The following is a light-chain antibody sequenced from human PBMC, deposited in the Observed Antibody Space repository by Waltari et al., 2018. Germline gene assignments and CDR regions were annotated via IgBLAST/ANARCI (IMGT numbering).Light chain of an antibody. CDR2: GAS. V-gene: IGKV3-15*01. CDR1: QSVSSN. Sequence: EIVMTQSPATLSVSPGERATLSYRASQSVSSNLAWYQQKPGQAPRLLIYGASTRATGIPARFSGSGSGTELTLTISSLQSEDFAVYYCQQYNNWPPYTFGQGTKLEIK. CDR3: QQYNNWPPYT. J-gene: IGKJ2*01.